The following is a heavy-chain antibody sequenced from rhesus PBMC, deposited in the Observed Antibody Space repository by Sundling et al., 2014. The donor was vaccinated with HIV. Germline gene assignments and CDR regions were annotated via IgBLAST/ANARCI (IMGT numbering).Heavy chain of an antibody. Sequence: QVQLVQSGAEVKKPGSSVKVSCKASGYTFTDYYMQWVRQAPGQGLEWMGRINPKTGGTDYAQKFQGRVTMTRDTSTSTAYMELSSLRSEDTAVYYCATDPYYNIWTGYYFDYWGRESWSPS. CDR3: ATDPYYNIWTGYYFDY. D-gene: IGHD3-3*01. CDR2: INPKTGGT. V-gene: IGHV1-138*01. CDR1: GYTFTDYY. J-gene: IGHJ4*01.